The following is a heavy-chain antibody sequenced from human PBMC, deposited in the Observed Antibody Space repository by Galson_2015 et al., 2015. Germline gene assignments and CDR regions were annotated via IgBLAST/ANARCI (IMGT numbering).Heavy chain of an antibody. J-gene: IGHJ4*02. CDR2: IERKEGT. Sequence: ETLSLTCAVSGSSIINGHWWSWVRPSPGKGLEWIGEIERKEGTTYNPSLRGRATISVDTSKNHLSLSLTSVTAADTALYYCARNGDYSLDSWGQGTLVTVSS. CDR1: GSSIINGHW. D-gene: IGHD4-17*01. V-gene: IGHV4-4*02. CDR3: ARNGDYSLDS.